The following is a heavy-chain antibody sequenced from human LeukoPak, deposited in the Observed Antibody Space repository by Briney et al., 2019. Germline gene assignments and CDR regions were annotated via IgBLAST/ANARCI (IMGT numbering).Heavy chain of an antibody. V-gene: IGHV1-24*01. D-gene: IGHD5-18*01. Sequence: ASVKVSCKVSGYTLTELSMHWVRQAPGKGLEWMGGFDPEDSETIYAQKFQGRVTMTEDASTDTAYMELSSLRSEDTAVYYCATGDTAMVTPSFDYWGQGTLVTVSS. CDR1: GYTLTELS. CDR3: ATGDTAMVTPSFDY. CDR2: FDPEDSET. J-gene: IGHJ4*02.